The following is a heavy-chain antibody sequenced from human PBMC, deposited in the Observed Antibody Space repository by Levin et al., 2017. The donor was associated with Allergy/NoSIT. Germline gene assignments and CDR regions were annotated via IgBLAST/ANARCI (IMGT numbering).Heavy chain of an antibody. CDR3: ARTATLYDILTGYLLGVGWFDP. D-gene: IGHD3-9*01. V-gene: IGHV4-30-4*01. Sequence: PSETLSLTCTVSGGSISSGDYYWSWIRQPPGKGLEWIGYIYYSGSTYYNPSLKSRVTISVDTSKNQFSLKLSSVTAADTAVYYCARTATLYDILTGYLLGVGWFDPWGQGTLVTVSS. J-gene: IGHJ5*02. CDR2: IYYSGST. CDR1: GGSISSGDYY.